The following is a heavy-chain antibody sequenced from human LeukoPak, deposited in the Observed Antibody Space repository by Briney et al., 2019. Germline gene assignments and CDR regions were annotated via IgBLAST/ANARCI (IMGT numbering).Heavy chain of an antibody. CDR3: ASRAHFWSGPGG. CDR2: IKQDGSEK. Sequence: GGSLRLSCAASGFTFSDYTMNWVRQAPGKGLEWVANIKQDGSEKYYVDSVKGRFTISRDNAKNSLYLQMNSLRAEDTAVYYCASRAHFWSGPGGWGQGTLVTVSS. CDR1: GFTFSDYT. J-gene: IGHJ4*02. V-gene: IGHV3-7*01. D-gene: IGHD3-3*02.